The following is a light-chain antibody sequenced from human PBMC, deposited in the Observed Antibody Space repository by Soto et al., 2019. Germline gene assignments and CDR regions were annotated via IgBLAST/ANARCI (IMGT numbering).Light chain of an antibody. CDR1: QNVGTS. CDR3: QQYGSSLLT. CDR2: DAS. V-gene: IGKV3-11*01. Sequence: EIVLTQSPATLSLSPGERATLSCRTSQNVGTSVAWYQQKPGQAPRLLISDASDRVPGIPPRFSGSGYETDFTLTISRLESEDFAMYYCQQYGSSLLTFGGGTRVEIK. J-gene: IGKJ4*01.